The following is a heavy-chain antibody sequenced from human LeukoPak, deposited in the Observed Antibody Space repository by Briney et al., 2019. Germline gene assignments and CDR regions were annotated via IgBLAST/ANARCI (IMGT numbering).Heavy chain of an antibody. Sequence: GGSLRLSCSASGFSFSGNAMHWVRQAPGKGLEWVSYISSSGSTIYYADSVKGRFTISRDNAKNSLYLQMNSLRAEDTAVYYCARDGVYGDIDYWGQGTLVTVSS. CDR3: ARDGVYGDIDY. J-gene: IGHJ4*02. CDR2: ISSSGSTI. CDR1: GFSFSGNA. V-gene: IGHV3-48*03. D-gene: IGHD4-17*01.